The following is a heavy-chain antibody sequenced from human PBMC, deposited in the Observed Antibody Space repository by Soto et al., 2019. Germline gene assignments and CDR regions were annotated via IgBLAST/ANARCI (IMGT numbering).Heavy chain of an antibody. CDR3: AGGAAAGGGTFNGCAP. Sequence: QLQLQESGPGLVKPSETLSLTCTVSGGSISSSSYYWGWIRQPPGKGLEWIGSLFYRGSTYYNPSLNGRLTIPVDPSKHRFARKLGSVAAADTAVYYWAGGAAAGGGTFNGCAPWGQGTLVTVSS. D-gene: IGHD3-16*01. J-gene: IGHJ5*02. CDR1: GGSISSSSYY. CDR2: LFYRGST. V-gene: IGHV4-39*01.